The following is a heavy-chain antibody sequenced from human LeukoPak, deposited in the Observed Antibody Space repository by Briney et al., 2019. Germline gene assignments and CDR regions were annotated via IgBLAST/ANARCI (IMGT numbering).Heavy chain of an antibody. CDR1: GYSFTNYG. Sequence: ASVKVSCKTSGYSFTNYGISWVRQAPGQGLEWMGWISAYNGNTNYAQKLQGRVTMTTDTSTSTAYMELRSLRSDDTAVYYCAKFDDGGNSFDYWGQGTLVTVSS. CDR3: AKFDDGGNSFDY. CDR2: ISAYNGNT. J-gene: IGHJ4*02. D-gene: IGHD4-23*01. V-gene: IGHV1-18*01.